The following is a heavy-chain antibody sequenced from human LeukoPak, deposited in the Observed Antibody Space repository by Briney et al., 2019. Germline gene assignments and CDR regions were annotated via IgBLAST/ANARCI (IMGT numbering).Heavy chain of an antibody. CDR3: AKRINWNVDY. D-gene: IGHD1-1*01. J-gene: IGHJ4*02. CDR2: IYPGDSDT. V-gene: IGHV5-51*01. CDR1: GYSLTSHW. Sequence: GESLQISCQGSGYSLTSHWIGWVRQMPGKGLEWMGIIYPGDSDTGYSPSFQGQVTISADKSISTAYLQWNSLKASDTAMYYCAKRINWNVDYWGQGTLVTVSS.